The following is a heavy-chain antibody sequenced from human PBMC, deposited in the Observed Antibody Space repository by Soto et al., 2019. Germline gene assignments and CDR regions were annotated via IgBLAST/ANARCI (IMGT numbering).Heavy chain of an antibody. CDR2: IYYSGST. CDR1: GGSISSSSYY. CDR3: ARQGGYDSLDAFDI. V-gene: IGHV4-39*01. D-gene: IGHD5-12*01. J-gene: IGHJ3*02. Sequence: PSETLSLTCTVSGGSISSSSYYWGWIRQPPGKGLEWIGSIYYSGSTYYNPSLKSRVTISVDTSKNQFSLKLSSVTAADTAVYYCARQGGYDSLDAFDIWGQGTMVTVSS.